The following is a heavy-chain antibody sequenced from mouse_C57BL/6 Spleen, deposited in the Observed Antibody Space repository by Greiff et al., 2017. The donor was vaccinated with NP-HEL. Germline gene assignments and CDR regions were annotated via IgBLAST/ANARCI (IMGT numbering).Heavy chain of an antibody. Sequence: EVQVVESGGGLVKPGGSLKLSCAASGFTFSDYGMHWVRQAPEKGLEWVAYISSGSSTIYYADTVKGRFTISRDNAKNTLFLQMTSLRSEDTAMYYCARGLNWDVGYFDVWGTGTTVTVSS. J-gene: IGHJ1*03. D-gene: IGHD4-1*01. CDR1: GFTFSDYG. V-gene: IGHV5-17*01. CDR3: ARGLNWDVGYFDV. CDR2: ISSGSSTI.